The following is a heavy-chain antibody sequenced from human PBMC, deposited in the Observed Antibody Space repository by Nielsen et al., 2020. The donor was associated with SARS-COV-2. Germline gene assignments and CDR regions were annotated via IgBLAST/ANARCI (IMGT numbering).Heavy chain of an antibody. CDR3: ARVAFWSGYDY. J-gene: IGHJ4*02. Sequence: GSLKISCAASGFNVSSHYMSWVRQAPGKGLDWVSLIYISGGTYYADSVKGRFTISRDNAKNSLYLQMNSLRAEDTAVYYCARVAFWSGYDYWGQGALVTVSS. D-gene: IGHD3-3*01. CDR1: GFNVSSHY. CDR2: IYISGGT. V-gene: IGHV3-53*01.